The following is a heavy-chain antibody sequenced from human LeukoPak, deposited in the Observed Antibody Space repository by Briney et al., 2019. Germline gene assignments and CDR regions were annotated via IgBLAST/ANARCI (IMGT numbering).Heavy chain of an antibody. CDR3: ARLFSSGPNWFDP. D-gene: IGHD3-22*01. V-gene: IGHV4-61*05. Sequence: PSETLSLTCTVSGGSISSSSYYWSWIRQPPGKGLEWIGYIYYSGSTNYNPSLKSRVTISVDTSKNQFSLKLSSVTAADTAVYYCARLFSSGPNWFDPWGQGTLVTVSS. CDR1: GGSISSSSYY. J-gene: IGHJ5*02. CDR2: IYYSGST.